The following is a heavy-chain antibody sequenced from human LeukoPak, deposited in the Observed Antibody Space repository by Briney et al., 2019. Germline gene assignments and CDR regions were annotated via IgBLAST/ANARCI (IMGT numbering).Heavy chain of an antibody. J-gene: IGHJ5*02. CDR1: GGSISSSSYY. CDR3: ASGPVRGVIFDWFDP. V-gene: IGHV4-39*07. D-gene: IGHD3-10*01. Sequence: SETLSLTCTVSGGSISSSSYYWGWIRQPPGKGLEWIGSIYYSGSTYYNPSLKSRVTISVDTSKNQFSLKLSSVTAADTAVYYCASGPVRGVIFDWFDPWGQGTLVTVSS. CDR2: IYYSGST.